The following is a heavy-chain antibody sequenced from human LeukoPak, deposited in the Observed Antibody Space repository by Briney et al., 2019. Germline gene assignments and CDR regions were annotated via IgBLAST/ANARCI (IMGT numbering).Heavy chain of an antibody. CDR2: ISYDGSNK. V-gene: IGHV3-30*18. D-gene: IGHD1-26*01. J-gene: IGHJ6*02. CDR3: AKPVGSYYEEDYYYGMDV. CDR1: GFTFSSYG. Sequence: PGGSLRLSCAASGFTFSSYGMHWVRQAPGKGLEWVAVISYDGSNKYYADSVKGRFTISRDNSKNTLYLQMNSLRAEDTAVYYCAKPVGSYYEEDYYYGMDVWGQGTTVTVSS.